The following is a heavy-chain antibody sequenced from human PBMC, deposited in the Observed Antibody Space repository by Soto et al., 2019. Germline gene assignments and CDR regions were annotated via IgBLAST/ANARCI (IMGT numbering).Heavy chain of an antibody. Sequence: GASVKVSCKASGYTFTSYDINWVRQATGQGLEWMRWMNPNSGNTGYAQKFQGRVTMTRNTSISTAYMELSSLRSEDTAVYYCARGTVRVAAAGTSFSYYYGMDVWGQGTTVTV. CDR3: ARGTVRVAAAGTSFSYYYGMDV. V-gene: IGHV1-8*01. D-gene: IGHD6-13*01. CDR1: GYTFTSYD. CDR2: MNPNSGNT. J-gene: IGHJ6*02.